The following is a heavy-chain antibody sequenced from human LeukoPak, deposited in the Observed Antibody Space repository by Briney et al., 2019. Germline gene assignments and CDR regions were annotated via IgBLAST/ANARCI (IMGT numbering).Heavy chain of an antibody. D-gene: IGHD6-19*01. CDR3: AKDQRSSGCFDY. CDR1: GFTFSSYS. J-gene: IGHJ4*02. CDR2: IGVSGGST. Sequence: GGSLRLSCAASGFTFSSYSMNWVRQAPGKGLEWVSGIGVSGGSTYYADSVKGRFTISRDNSKNTLYLQMNSLRAEDTAVYYCAKDQRSSGCFDYWGQGTLVTVSS. V-gene: IGHV3-23*01.